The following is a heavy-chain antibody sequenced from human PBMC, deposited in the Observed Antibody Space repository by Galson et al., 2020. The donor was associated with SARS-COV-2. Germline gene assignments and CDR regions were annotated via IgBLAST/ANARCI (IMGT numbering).Heavy chain of an antibody. CDR2: IYDSGST. Sequence: SKTLSLTCTVSGGSVSSSSYYWGWVRQPPGKGLEWIGIIYDSGSTYYNPSLKSRVTISVDTSKNQFSLKMNSVTAADTAVYYCARLTPTQWELPNYFDYWCQGTLVTVSS. J-gene: IGHJ4*02. D-gene: IGHD1-26*01. CDR3: ARLTPTQWELPNYFDY. CDR1: GGSVSSSSYY. V-gene: IGHV4-39*01.